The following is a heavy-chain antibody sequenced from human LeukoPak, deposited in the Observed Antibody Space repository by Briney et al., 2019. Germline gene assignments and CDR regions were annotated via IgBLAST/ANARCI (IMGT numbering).Heavy chain of an antibody. V-gene: IGHV4-34*01. D-gene: IGHD3-22*01. CDR1: GFTFSSYA. Sequence: GSLRLSCAASGFTFSSYAMSWVRQPPGKGLEWIGEINHSGSTNYNPSLKSRVTISVDTSKNQFSLKLSSVTAADTAVYYCAREPYDSSGYYFYWGQGTLVTVSS. CDR3: AREPYDSSGYYFY. CDR2: INHSGST. J-gene: IGHJ4*02.